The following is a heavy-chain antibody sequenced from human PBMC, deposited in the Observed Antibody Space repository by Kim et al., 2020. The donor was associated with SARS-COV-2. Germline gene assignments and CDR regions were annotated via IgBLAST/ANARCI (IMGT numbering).Heavy chain of an antibody. CDR1: GFTFSSYW. CDR2: IKQDGSEK. Sequence: GGSLRLSCAASGFTFSSYWMSWVRQAPGKGLEWVANIKQDGSEKYYVDSVKGRFTISRDNAKNSLYLQMNSLRAEDTAVYYCARDLTTLAGDMIAPFDYWGQGTLVTVSS. J-gene: IGHJ4*02. CDR3: ARDLTTLAGDMIAPFDY. V-gene: IGHV3-7*01. D-gene: IGHD3-22*01.